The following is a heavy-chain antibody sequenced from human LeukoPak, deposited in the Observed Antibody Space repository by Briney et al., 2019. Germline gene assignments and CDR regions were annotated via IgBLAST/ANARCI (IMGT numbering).Heavy chain of an antibody. Sequence: ASVKVSCKASGYTFTGYYTHWVRQAPGQGLEWMGWINPNSGGTNYAQKFQGRVTMTRDTSISTAHMELSRLRSDDTAVYYCARDFLYCSSTSCLRGYSYGYWFDYWGQGTLVTVSS. V-gene: IGHV1-2*02. CDR1: GYTFTGYY. J-gene: IGHJ4*02. D-gene: IGHD2-2*01. CDR3: ARDFLYCSSTSCLRGYSYGYWFDY. CDR2: INPNSGGT.